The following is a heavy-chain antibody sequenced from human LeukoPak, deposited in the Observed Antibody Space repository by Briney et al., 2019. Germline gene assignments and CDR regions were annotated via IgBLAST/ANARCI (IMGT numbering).Heavy chain of an antibody. D-gene: IGHD2-2*01. J-gene: IGHJ4*02. Sequence: GGSLRLSCGASGFDFSNYGMHWVRQAPGKGLEWVSLISDAGTNQYYSETVKGRFTISRDNSKNTLYLQMNSLRSDDTAIYYCAQRVPAPLFHNGGQGTLVTVSS. CDR1: GFDFSNYG. CDR2: ISDAGTNQ. CDR3: AQRVPAPLFHN. V-gene: IGHV3-30*18.